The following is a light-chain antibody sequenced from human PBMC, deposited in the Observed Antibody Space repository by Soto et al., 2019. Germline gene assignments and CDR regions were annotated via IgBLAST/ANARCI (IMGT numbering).Light chain of an antibody. J-gene: IGLJ2*01. CDR3: CSYARSTTFDVV. Sequence: QSAPTQPASVSGSPGQSITISCTGTTNDVGTYNLISWYQHHPGKPPKIMIYEVSRRPSGVSNRFSGSKSGNTASLTISGLQAEDEADYYCCSYARSTTFDVVFGGGTKLTVL. CDR2: EVS. CDR1: TNDVGTYNL. V-gene: IGLV2-23*02.